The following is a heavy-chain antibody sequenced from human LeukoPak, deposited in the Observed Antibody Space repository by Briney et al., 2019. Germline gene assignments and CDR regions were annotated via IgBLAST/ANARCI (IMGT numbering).Heavy chain of an antibody. CDR2: ITSSSTYV. D-gene: IGHD4-4*01. CDR1: GFTFSTYS. CDR3: ARGCLNSNCPNLDY. J-gene: IGHJ4*02. V-gene: IGHV3-21*01. Sequence: PGGSLRLSCAAPGFTFSTYSMNWVRQTPGKGLEWVSSITSSSTYVFYADSVKRRFTISRDNAKNSLYLQMTSLTAEDTAVYYCARGCLNSNCPNLDYWGQGTLVTVSS.